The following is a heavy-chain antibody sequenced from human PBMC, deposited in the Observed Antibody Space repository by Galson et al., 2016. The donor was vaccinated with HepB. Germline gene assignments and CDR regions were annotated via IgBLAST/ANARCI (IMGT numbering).Heavy chain of an antibody. CDR2: IWVDGSKQ. CDR1: ELIFRSHG. D-gene: IGHD2-8*01. CDR3: ARGLNDPDYFDY. Sequence: SLRLSCAAPELIFRSHGMHWVRQAPGKGLEWMACIWVDGSKQAYGDSVKGRFTITRDNSKNTVYLQMDGLRADDTAVYYSARGLNDPDYFDYWGQGTLVTVSS. J-gene: IGHJ4*02. V-gene: IGHV3-33*01.